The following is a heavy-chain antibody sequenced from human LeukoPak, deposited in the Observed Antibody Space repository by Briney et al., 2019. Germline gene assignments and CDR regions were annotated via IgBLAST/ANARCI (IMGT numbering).Heavy chain of an antibody. CDR3: AKSGWLQSYFDY. D-gene: IGHD5-24*01. CDR2: ISGSGGST. V-gene: IGHV3-23*01. J-gene: IGHJ4*02. Sequence: GGSLRLSCAASGFTFSSYAMSWVRQAAGKGLGWVSAISGSGGSTYYAASVKGRFTISRDNSKNPLYLQMNSLRAEDTAVYYCAKSGWLQSYFDYWGQGTLVTVSS. CDR1: GFTFSSYA.